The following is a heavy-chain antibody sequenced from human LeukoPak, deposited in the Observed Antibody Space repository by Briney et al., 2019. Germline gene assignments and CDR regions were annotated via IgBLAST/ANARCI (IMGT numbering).Heavy chain of an antibody. V-gene: IGHV3-48*03. J-gene: IGHJ4*02. D-gene: IGHD3-10*01. CDR1: GFTSSSYE. CDR3: ARDPWFGKIFDY. CDR2: ISSSGSII. Sequence: GGSLRLSCAASGFTSSSYEMNWVRQAPGKGLEWVSYISSSGSIIHYADSVKGRFTISRDNAKNSLYLQMNSLRAEDTAVYYCARDPWFGKIFDYWGQGTLVTVSS.